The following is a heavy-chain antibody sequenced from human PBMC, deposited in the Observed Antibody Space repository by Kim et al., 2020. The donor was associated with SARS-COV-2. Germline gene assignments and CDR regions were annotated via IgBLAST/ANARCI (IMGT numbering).Heavy chain of an antibody. CDR3: AREEADSSGWSD. D-gene: IGHD6-19*01. CDR1: GFTFSTYW. CDR2: IREDGGVK. Sequence: GGSLRLSCVASGFTFSTYWMTWVRQAPGKGLEWVANIREDGGVKQYMDSVKGRFTISRDNARNSLYLEVNSLRVDDTAVYYCAREEADSSGWSDWGQGTRVTVSS. V-gene: IGHV3-7*03. J-gene: IGHJ4*02.